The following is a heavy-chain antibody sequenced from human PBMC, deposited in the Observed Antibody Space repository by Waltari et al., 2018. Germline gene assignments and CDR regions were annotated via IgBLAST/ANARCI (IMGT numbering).Heavy chain of an antibody. V-gene: IGHV4-59*01. Sequence: QVQLQESGPGLVKPSETLSLTCSVSGGSMRSVYWSWIRQPPGKGLEWIAYIHDSGTANYNPSLKSRVTILIDTSKSQFSLHVTSVTAADTAVYYCARVPQYTYRAFDIWGQGTMVTVSS. CDR1: GGSMRSVY. D-gene: IGHD5-18*01. J-gene: IGHJ3*02. CDR2: IHDSGTA. CDR3: ARVPQYTYRAFDI.